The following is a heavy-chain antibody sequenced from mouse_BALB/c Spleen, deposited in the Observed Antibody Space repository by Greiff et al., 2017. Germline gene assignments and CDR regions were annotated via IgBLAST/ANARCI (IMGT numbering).Heavy chain of an antibody. J-gene: IGHJ4*01. CDR3: ARWPYDYDYAMDY. D-gene: IGHD2-4*01. CDR2: ISYSGST. Sequence: EVQLVESGPSLVKPSQTLSLTCSVTGDSITSGYWNWIRKFPGNKLEYMGYISYSGSTYYNPSLKSRISITRDTSKNQYYLQLNSVTTEDTATYYCARWPYDYDYAMDYWGQGTSVTVSS. V-gene: IGHV3-8*02. CDR1: GDSITSGY.